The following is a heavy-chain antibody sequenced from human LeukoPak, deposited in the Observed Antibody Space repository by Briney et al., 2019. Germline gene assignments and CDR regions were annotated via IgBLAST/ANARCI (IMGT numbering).Heavy chain of an antibody. D-gene: IGHD3-22*01. CDR1: GGSISSYY. Sequence: SETLSLTCTVSGGSISSYYWSWIRQPAVKGLEWIGRIYTSGSTNYNPSLKSRVTMSVDTSKNQFSLKLSSVTAADTAVYYCARGKRGYYQTNAFDIWGQGTMVTVSS. CDR2: IYTSGST. CDR3: ARGKRGYYQTNAFDI. V-gene: IGHV4-4*07. J-gene: IGHJ3*02.